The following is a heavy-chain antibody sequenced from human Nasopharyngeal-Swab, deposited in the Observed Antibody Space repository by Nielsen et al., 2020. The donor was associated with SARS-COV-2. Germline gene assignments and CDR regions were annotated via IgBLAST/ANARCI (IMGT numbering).Heavy chain of an antibody. D-gene: IGHD4-23*01. CDR3: ARIRWAYWYFDL. CDR1: GFTFSNVW. J-gene: IGHJ2*01. Sequence: GESLKISCAASGFTFSNVWMSWVRQAPGKGLEWIGRIKSKTDGGTTDYAAPVKGRFTISRDDSKNTVYLQMNSLKTEDIAVYYCARIRWAYWYFDLWGRGTLVTASS. CDR2: IKSKTDGGTT. V-gene: IGHV3-15*01.